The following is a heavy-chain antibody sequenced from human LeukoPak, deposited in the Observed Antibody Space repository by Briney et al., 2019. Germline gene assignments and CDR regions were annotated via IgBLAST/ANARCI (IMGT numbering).Heavy chain of an antibody. CDR1: GFTFSDYY. J-gene: IGHJ4*02. CDR2: INNSGGST. V-gene: IGHV3-23*01. D-gene: IGHD6-19*01. CDR3: AKKGITVAGTPFFDY. Sequence: GGSLRLSCAASGFTFSDYYMSWIRQPPGKGPEWVSSINNSGGSTYYAGSVKGRFTISRDNSQNTLYLQINSLRADDTAVYYCAKKGITVAGTPFFDYWGQGTLVTVSS.